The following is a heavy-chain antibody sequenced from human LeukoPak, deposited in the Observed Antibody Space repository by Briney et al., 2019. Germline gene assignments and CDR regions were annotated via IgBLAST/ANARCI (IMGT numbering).Heavy chain of an antibody. CDR2: ISGSGGST. D-gene: IGHD6-19*01. J-gene: IGHJ4*02. Sequence: PGVSLCLSCAGSGFTFSSYAMSWVRQAPGQGLEWVSAISGSGGSTYYADSVKVRVTISRDNSKNTLYLQMNSLRAEDTAVYYCAKDQRSSGWSFDYWGQGTLVTVSS. CDR1: GFTFSSYA. V-gene: IGHV3-23*01. CDR3: AKDQRSSGWSFDY.